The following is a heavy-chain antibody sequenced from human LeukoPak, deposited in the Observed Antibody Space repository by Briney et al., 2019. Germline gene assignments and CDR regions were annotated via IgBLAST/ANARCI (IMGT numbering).Heavy chain of an antibody. CDR3: ARSVGGSLDY. J-gene: IGHJ4*02. CDR2: ISGSSSYI. CDR1: GFTFSSNS. D-gene: IGHD3-16*01. Sequence: GGSLRLSCAASGFTFSSNSVNWVRQAPGKGLEWVSFISGSSSYIYYADSVKGRFTISRDNAKNSLYLQMNSLRAEDTAVYHCARSVGGSLDYWSQGTLVTVSS. V-gene: IGHV3-21*01.